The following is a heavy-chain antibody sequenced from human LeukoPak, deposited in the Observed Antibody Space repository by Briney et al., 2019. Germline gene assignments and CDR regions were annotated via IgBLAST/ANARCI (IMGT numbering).Heavy chain of an antibody. CDR1: GFTFANFA. Sequence: PGGSLRLSCAASGFTFANFAMRWVRQAPGKGLEWVSAIGTGAGAVTLYTDSVKSRFTISRDNAKNTLYMQMNSLRAEDTAVYYCAGGSAMVRGDSWGQGTLVTVSS. V-gene: IGHV3-23*01. J-gene: IGHJ4*02. CDR2: IGTGAGAVT. CDR3: AGGSAMVRGDS. D-gene: IGHD3-10*01.